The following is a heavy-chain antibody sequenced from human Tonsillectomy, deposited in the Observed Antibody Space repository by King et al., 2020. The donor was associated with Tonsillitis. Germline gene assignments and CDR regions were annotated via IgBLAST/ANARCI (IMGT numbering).Heavy chain of an antibody. CDR3: ARDIEYYYGSRSYLPPDY. V-gene: IGHV3-48*01. D-gene: IGHD3-10*01. J-gene: IGHJ4*02. CDR2: ISRVSTFI. CDR1: GFSFSTYS. Sequence: VQLVESGGGLVQPGGSLRLSCAASGFSFSTYSMNWVRQAPGKALEWVSYISRVSTFIYYADSVKGLFTISRDNAKNSLYLQMNSLGAEDTAMFFCARDIEYYYGSRSYLPPDYWGQGTLVTVSS.